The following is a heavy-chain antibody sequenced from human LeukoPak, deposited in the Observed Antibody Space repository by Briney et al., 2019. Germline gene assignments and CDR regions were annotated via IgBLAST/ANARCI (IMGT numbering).Heavy chain of an antibody. V-gene: IGHV4-4*07. CDR3: ARDVVAAPGTWDY. Sequence: SETLSITCTVSGDSISSFYRSWIRQPAGKGLEWIGRIYTSGSTNYNPSLKSRVTMSVDTSKNQFSLKLSSATAADTAVYYCARDVVAAPGTWDYWGQGALVTVSS. D-gene: IGHD6-13*01. J-gene: IGHJ4*02. CDR2: IYTSGST. CDR1: GDSISSFY.